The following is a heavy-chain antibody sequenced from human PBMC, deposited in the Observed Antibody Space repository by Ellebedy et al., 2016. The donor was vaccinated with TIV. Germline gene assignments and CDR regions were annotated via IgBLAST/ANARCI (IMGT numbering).Heavy chain of an antibody. Sequence: GESLKISCAASGFTFDDYAMHWVRQAPGKGLEWVSLISGDGGSTYYADSVKGRFTISRDNSKNSLYLQMNSLRDEDTAVYYCAREPMAGYSSSWYGYFQHWGQGTLVTVSS. V-gene: IGHV3-43*02. CDR3: AREPMAGYSSSWYGYFQH. CDR1: GFTFDDYA. J-gene: IGHJ1*01. D-gene: IGHD6-13*01. CDR2: ISGDGGST.